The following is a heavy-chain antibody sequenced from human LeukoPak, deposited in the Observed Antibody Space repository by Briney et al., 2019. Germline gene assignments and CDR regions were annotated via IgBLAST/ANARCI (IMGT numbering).Heavy chain of an antibody. CDR1: GFSFSTYG. CDR3: AKDSDMVGATSFDY. CDR2: ISYDGSNK. Sequence: PGTSLRLPCAASGFSFSTYGIHWVRQAPGKGLEWVAAISYDGSNKYYADSVKGRFTISRDNSKNTLSLQMNSLRADDTAVYYCAKDSDMVGATSFDYWGQGTLVTVSS. V-gene: IGHV3-30*18. D-gene: IGHD1-26*01. J-gene: IGHJ4*02.